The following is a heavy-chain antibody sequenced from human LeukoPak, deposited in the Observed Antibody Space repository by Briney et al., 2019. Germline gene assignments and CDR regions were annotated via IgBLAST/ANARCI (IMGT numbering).Heavy chain of an antibody. D-gene: IGHD2-21*02. CDR1: GYTFTSYA. CDR3: ARELVVVTATRPGDLYYGMDV. V-gene: IGHV1-3*01. CDR2: INAGNGNT. J-gene: IGHJ6*02. Sequence: ASVKVSCKASGYTFTSYAMDWVRQAPGQRLEWMGWINAGNGNTKYSQKFQGRVTITRDTSASTAYMELSSLRSEDTAVYYCARELVVVTATRPGDLYYGMDVWGQGTTVTVSS.